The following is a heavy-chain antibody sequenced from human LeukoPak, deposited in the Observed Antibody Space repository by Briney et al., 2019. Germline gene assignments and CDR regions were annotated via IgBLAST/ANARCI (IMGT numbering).Heavy chain of an antibody. Sequence: SVKVFCKASGGTFSSYAISWVRQAPGQGLEWMGGIIPIFGTANYAQKFQGRVTITADESTSTAYMELSSLRSEDTAVYYCASEALSRESRSYYMDVWGKGTTVTISS. V-gene: IGHV1-69*13. J-gene: IGHJ6*03. CDR1: GGTFSSYA. CDR3: ASEALSRESRSYYMDV. D-gene: IGHD6-6*01. CDR2: IIPIFGTA.